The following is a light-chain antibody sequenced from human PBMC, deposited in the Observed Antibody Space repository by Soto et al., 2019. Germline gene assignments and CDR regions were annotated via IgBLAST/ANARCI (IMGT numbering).Light chain of an antibody. CDR2: KIS. J-gene: IGKJ1*01. V-gene: IGKV2-24*01. CDR3: MQSTQYPRT. CDR1: QSLVHRDGNTY. Sequence: DIVMTQTPLSSPVTLGQPAAISCRSSQSLVHRDGNTYLSWLQQRPGQPPRVLIYKISNRVSGVPDRFSGSGAGTDFTLKISSVEAEDVGVYYCMQSTQYPRTFGQGTKVEI.